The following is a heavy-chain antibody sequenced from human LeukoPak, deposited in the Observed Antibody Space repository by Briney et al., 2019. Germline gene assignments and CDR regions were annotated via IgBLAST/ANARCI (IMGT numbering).Heavy chain of an antibody. V-gene: IGHV3-11*04. Sequence: GSLRLSCAASGFTFSDHYMSWIRQAPGKGLEWVSYISSSSGTIYYADSVKGRFTISRDNARNSLYLQMNSLRDEDTAVYYCARDKPMIVVVYFDYWGQGTLVTVSS. D-gene: IGHD3-22*01. CDR1: GFTFSDHY. J-gene: IGHJ4*02. CDR3: ARDKPMIVVVYFDY. CDR2: ISSSSGTI.